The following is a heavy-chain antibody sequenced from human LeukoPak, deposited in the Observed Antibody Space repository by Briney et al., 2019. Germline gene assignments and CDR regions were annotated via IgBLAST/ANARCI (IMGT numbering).Heavy chain of an antibody. Sequence: ASVKVSCKASGYTFTGYYMHWVRQAPGQGLEWMGWINPNSGGTNYAQKFQGRVTMTRDTSISTAYMELSRLRSDDTAVYYCARVGGGSGSYANYNWFDPWGQGTLVTVSS. J-gene: IGHJ5*02. V-gene: IGHV1-2*02. CDR1: GYTFTGYY. D-gene: IGHD3-10*01. CDR3: ARVGGGSGSYANYNWFDP. CDR2: INPNSGGT.